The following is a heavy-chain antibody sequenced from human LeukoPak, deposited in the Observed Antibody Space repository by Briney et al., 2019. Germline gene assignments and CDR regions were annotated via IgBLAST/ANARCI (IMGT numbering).Heavy chain of an antibody. CDR2: INPNSGGT. D-gene: IGHD1-14*01. J-gene: IGHJ2*01. CDR3: ARPLTTSGWYFDL. CDR1: GYTFTGFY. Sequence: ASVKVSCKASGYTFTGFYIHWVRQAPGQGLEWMGWINPNSGGTNYAQKFQDRVTMTRDTSISTAYMELSSLRSDDTAIYYCARPLTTSGWYFDLWGRGTLSLSPQ. V-gene: IGHV1-2*02.